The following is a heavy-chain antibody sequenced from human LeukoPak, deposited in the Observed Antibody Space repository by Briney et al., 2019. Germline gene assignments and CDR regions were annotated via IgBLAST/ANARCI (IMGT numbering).Heavy chain of an antibody. CDR1: GFTFSNYW. CDR3: ARLPTTPTFDY. J-gene: IGHJ4*02. V-gene: IGHV3-7*01. CDR2: IKPDGSDK. D-gene: IGHD1-1*01. Sequence: GGSLRLSCAASGFTFSNYWMSWVRQTPGKGLECVANIKPDGSDKYYVDSVKGRFAISRDNAKNSLYLQINSLRADDTAVYYCARLPTTPTFDYWGQGTLVTVSS.